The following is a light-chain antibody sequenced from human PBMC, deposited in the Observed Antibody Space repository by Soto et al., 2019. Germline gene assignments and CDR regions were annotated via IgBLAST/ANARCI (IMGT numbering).Light chain of an antibody. Sequence: SALTQPASLSWSPGQSITISCTITSSDIGAYDFVSWYQQHPDKAPKLMIYEVTIRPSGVSNRFSGSKSGNTASLTISGLQAEDEADYYCTSFTSSTILYVFGTGTKVTVL. J-gene: IGLJ1*01. CDR3: TSFTSSTILYV. CDR2: EVT. CDR1: SSDIGAYDF. V-gene: IGLV2-14*01.